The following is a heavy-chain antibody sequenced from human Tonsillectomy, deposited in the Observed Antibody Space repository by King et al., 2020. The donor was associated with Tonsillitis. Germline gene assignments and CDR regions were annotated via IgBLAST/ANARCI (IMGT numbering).Heavy chain of an antibody. J-gene: IGHJ4*02. V-gene: IGHV3-15*01. Sequence: MQLVQSGGGLVKPGGSLRLSCAASGFTFNNAWMSWVRQAPGKGLEWVGRIKSKTDGGTTDYATTVKGKFTISRADSKNTPSLQMNSLKTEDTAVYYCTRGYSGYDYGLDYWGQGTLVTVSS. CDR1: GFTFNNAW. CDR3: TRGYSGYDYGLDY. D-gene: IGHD5-12*01. CDR2: IKSKTDGGTT.